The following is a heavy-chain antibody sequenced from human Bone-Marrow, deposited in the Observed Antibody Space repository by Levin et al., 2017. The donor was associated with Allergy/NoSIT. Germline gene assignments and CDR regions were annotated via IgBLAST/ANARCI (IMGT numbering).Heavy chain of an antibody. J-gene: IGHJ5*02. CDR1: GFTFSSYG. D-gene: IGHD2-15*01. CDR2: IWYDGSNK. Sequence: GGSLRLSCAASGFTFSSYGMHWVRQAPGKGLEWVAVIWYDGSNKYYADSVKGRFTISRDNSKNTLYLQMNSLRAEDTAVYYCARDHQRYCSGGSCYENWFDPWGQGTLVTVSS. CDR3: ARDHQRYCSGGSCYENWFDP. V-gene: IGHV3-33*01.